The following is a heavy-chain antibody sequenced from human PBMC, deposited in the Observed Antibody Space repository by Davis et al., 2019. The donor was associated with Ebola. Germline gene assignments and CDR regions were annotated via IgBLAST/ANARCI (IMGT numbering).Heavy chain of an antibody. CDR1: GGTFSSYT. D-gene: IGHD3-22*01. V-gene: IGHV1-69*02. J-gene: IGHJ4*02. Sequence: AASVKVSCKASGGTFSSYTITWVRQAPGQGLEWMGRIIPILAITNYAQKFQGRVTITADKSTSTAYMELSSLRSDDTAVYYCARGPKDPYDTSSSQFSYWGQGTLVTVSS. CDR2: IIPILAIT. CDR3: ARGPKDPYDTSSSQFSY.